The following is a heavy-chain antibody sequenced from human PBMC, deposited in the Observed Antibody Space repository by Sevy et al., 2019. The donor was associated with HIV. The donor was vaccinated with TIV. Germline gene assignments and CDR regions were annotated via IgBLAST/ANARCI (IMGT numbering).Heavy chain of an antibody. V-gene: IGHV3-21*01. CDR3: ARGPSMDY. J-gene: IGHJ4*02. Sequence: GGSLRLSCAASGFNFNIYSLNWVRQSPGKGLQWVSLISKSGSDIFYADSVKGRFTISRDNAKNSLYLQMTSLRSDDTGVYFCARGPSMDYWGQGTLATVSS. CDR2: ISKSGSDI. CDR1: GFNFNIYS.